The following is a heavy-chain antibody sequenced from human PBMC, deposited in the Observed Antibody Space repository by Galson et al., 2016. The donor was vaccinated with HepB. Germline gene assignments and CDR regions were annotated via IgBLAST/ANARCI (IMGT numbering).Heavy chain of an antibody. CDR3: ARADFAAEGALEWLPDYFYYYAMDV. CDR2: VWYDGSKK. D-gene: IGHD3-3*01. Sequence: SLRLSCAASGLNFSTYGMHWVRQAPGKGLEWVAVVWYDGSKKYYADSVKGRFTISRDNSKNTLYLQMHSLRAEDTAVYYCARADFAAEGALEWLPDYFYYYAMDVWGQGTTVIVSS. CDR1: GLNFSTYG. J-gene: IGHJ6*02. V-gene: IGHV3-33*01.